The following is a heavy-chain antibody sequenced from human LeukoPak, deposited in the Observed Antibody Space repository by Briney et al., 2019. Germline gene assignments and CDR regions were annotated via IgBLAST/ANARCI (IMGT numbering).Heavy chain of an antibody. V-gene: IGHV4-39*01. CDR3: ARQTTVRPSSWYFDL. CDR1: GGSISSSSYY. Sequence: SETLSLTCSVSGGSISSSSYYWGWIRQPPGKVLEWIGSIYYSDAAYYNPSLKGRVAISIDTSKNQFSLKVSSVTAADTAVYYCARQTTVRPSSWYFDLWGRGTLVTVSS. J-gene: IGHJ2*01. D-gene: IGHD4-17*01. CDR2: IYYSDAA.